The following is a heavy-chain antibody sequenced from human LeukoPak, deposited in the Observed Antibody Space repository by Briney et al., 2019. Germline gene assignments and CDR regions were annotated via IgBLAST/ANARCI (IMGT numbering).Heavy chain of an antibody. V-gene: IGHV4-59*01. J-gene: IGHJ3*02. D-gene: IGHD6-25*01. CDR2: INYIGST. CDR3: ARDPLSANDFDI. CDR1: GGSFSNSY. Sequence: PSETLSLTCTVSGGSFSNSYWNWIRQPPGKGLEWIGYINYIGSTNYNPSLKSRVTISLDTSKNQFSLTLSSVTAADTAVYCCARDPLSANDFDIWGQGTMVTVSS.